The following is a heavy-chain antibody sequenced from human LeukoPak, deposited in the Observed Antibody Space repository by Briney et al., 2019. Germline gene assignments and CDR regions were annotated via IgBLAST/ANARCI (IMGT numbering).Heavy chain of an antibody. V-gene: IGHV3-23*01. Sequence: GGSLRLSCAASGFTFSSYAMSWVRQAPGKGLEWVSAISGSGGSTYYADSVKGRFTISRDNSKNTLYLQMNSLRVEDTAVYYCARSGDNYYYHYMDVWGKGTTVTVSS. CDR1: GFTFSSYA. J-gene: IGHJ6*03. CDR2: ISGSGGST. D-gene: IGHD1-26*01. CDR3: ARSGDNYYYHYMDV.